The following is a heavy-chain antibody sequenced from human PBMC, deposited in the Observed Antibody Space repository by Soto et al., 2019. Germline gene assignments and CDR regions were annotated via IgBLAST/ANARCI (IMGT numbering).Heavy chain of an antibody. CDR1: AGSISTYY. Sequence: PSETLSLTCPFSAGSISTYYCSWIRQPPGKGLECIGYIYYSWISNYNPSLKSRCTISVDTSKNHFSLKLSSVTPSYTSLHESSRSDSDDDDFDICRQG. CDR2: IYYSWIS. CDR3: SRSDSDDDDFDI. J-gene: IGHJ3*02. D-gene: IGHD2-15*01. V-gene: IGHV4-59*01.